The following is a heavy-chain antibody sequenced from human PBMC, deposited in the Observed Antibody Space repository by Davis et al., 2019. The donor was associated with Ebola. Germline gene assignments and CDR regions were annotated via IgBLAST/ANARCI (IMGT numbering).Heavy chain of an antibody. CDR2: MNPNSGNT. CDR3: ARVGDCSSTSCYRDDAFDI. Sequence: ASVKVSCKASGYTFTSYDINWVRQATGQGLEWMGWMNPNSGNTGYAQKFQGRVTMTRNTSISTAYMELSSLRAEDTAVYYCARVGDCSSTSCYRDDAFDIWGQGTMVTVSS. J-gene: IGHJ3*02. D-gene: IGHD2-2*01. CDR1: GYTFTSYD. V-gene: IGHV1-8*01.